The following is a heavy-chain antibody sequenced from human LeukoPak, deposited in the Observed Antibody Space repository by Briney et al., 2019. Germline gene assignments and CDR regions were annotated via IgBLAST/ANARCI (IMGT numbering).Heavy chain of an antibody. Sequence: SVKVSCKASGGTFSSYAISWVRQAPGQGLEWMGGIIPIFGTANYAQKFQGRVTITADESTSTAYMELSSLRSEDTAVYYCARDLVDVVRGVKNAFDYWGQGTLVTVSS. CDR3: ARDLVDVVRGVKNAFDY. CDR1: GGTFSSYA. V-gene: IGHV1-69*13. D-gene: IGHD3-10*01. J-gene: IGHJ4*02. CDR2: IIPIFGTA.